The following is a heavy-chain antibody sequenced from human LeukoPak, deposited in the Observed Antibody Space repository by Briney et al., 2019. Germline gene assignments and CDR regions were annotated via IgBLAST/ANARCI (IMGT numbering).Heavy chain of an antibody. CDR1: GFTFSSYS. V-gene: IGHV3-48*04. CDR3: ARVLVVVTGNYMDV. CDR2: ISSSGRTT. Sequence: GGSLRLSCAASGFTFSSYSMNWVRQAPGKGLEWVSYISSSGRTTYYADSVKGRFTISRDSAKNSLYLQMNSLRAEDTAVYCARVLVVVTGNYMDVWGKGTTVTISS. D-gene: IGHD2-21*02. J-gene: IGHJ6*03.